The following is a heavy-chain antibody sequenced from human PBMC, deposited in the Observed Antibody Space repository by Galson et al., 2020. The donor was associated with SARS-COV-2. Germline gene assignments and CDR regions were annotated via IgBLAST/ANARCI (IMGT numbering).Heavy chain of an antibody. CDR1: GFTFSSYA. CDR2: ISGSGGRT. Sequence: GGSLRLSCAASGFTFSSYAMSWVRQAPGKGLEWVSAISGSGGRTYYADSVKGRFTISRDNSKNTLYLQMNSLRAGDTAVYYWAKKGGGSYSYYYGMGVWGQGTTVTVSS. J-gene: IGHJ6*02. V-gene: IGHV3-23*01. D-gene: IGHD1-26*01. CDR3: AKKGGGSYSYYYGMGV.